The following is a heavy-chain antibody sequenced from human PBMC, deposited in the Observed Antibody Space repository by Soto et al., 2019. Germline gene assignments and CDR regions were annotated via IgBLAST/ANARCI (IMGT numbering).Heavy chain of an antibody. CDR3: ATTMITFGGVYVNWFDP. CDR1: GYTLTELS. V-gene: IGHV1-24*01. Sequence: ASVKVSCKVSGYTLTELSMHWVRQAPGKGPEWMGGFDPEDGETIYAQKFQGRVTMTEDTSTDTAYMELSSLRSEDTAVYYCATTMITFGGVYVNWFDPWGQGTLVTVSS. J-gene: IGHJ5*02. CDR2: FDPEDGET. D-gene: IGHD3-16*01.